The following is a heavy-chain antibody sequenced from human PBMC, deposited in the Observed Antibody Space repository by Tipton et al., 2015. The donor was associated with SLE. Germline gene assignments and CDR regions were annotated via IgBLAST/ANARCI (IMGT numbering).Heavy chain of an antibody. Sequence: SLRLSCAASGFTFSDYHMSWIRQAPGKGLEWVPYISTTNIVYSAESVRGRFTISRDNAKNSLYLQMNSLRAEDTAVYYCARDRAAKKSFEIWGQGTMVTVSS. J-gene: IGHJ3*02. D-gene: IGHD2-15*01. CDR1: GFTFSDYH. CDR3: ARDRAAKKSFEI. V-gene: IGHV3-11*01. CDR2: ISTTNIV.